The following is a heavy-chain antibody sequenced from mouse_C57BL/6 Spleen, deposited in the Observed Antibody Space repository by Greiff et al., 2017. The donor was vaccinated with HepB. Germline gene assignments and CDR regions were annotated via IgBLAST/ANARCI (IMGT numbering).Heavy chain of an antibody. Sequence: EVQLQQSGPELVKPGASVKISCKASGYTFTDYYMNWVKQSHGKSLEWIGDINPNNGGTSYNQKFKGKATLTVDKSSSTAYMELRSLTSEDSAVYYCARVRRTYYYAMDYWGQGTSVTVSS. D-gene: IGHD2-14*01. J-gene: IGHJ4*01. V-gene: IGHV1-26*01. CDR1: GYTFTDYY. CDR3: ARVRRTYYYAMDY. CDR2: INPNNGGT.